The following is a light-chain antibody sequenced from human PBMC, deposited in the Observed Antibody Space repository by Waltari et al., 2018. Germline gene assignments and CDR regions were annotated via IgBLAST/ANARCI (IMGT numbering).Light chain of an antibody. CDR1: SSNIGSNY. CDR3: AAWDDSLSAWV. Sequence: QSVLTQPPSASGTPGQRVTISCSGSSSNIGSNYVYWYQQLPGTAPKLPIHRNNQRPSGVPDRFSGSKSGTSASLAISGLRSEDEADYYCAAWDDSLSAWVFGGWTKLTVL. V-gene: IGLV1-47*01. CDR2: RNN. J-gene: IGLJ3*02.